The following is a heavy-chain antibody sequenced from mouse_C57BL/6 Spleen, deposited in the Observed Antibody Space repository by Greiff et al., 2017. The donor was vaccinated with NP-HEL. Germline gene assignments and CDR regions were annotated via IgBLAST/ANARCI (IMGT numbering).Heavy chain of an antibody. CDR3: ARGYYGSSPHAMDY. Sequence: VQLQQPGTELVMPGASVKLSCKASGYTFTSYWMHWVKQRPGQGLEWIGEIDPSDSYTNYNQKFKGKSTLTVDKSSSTAYMQLSSLTSEDSAVYYCARGYYGSSPHAMDYWGQGTSVTVSS. J-gene: IGHJ4*01. D-gene: IGHD1-1*01. V-gene: IGHV1-69*01. CDR1: GYTFTSYW. CDR2: IDPSDSYT.